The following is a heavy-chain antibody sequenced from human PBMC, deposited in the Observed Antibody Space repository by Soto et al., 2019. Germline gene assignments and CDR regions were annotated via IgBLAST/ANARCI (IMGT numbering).Heavy chain of an antibody. CDR1: GFTFSSYA. V-gene: IGHV3-23*01. CDR3: TRLAQISDY. D-gene: IGHD6-19*01. CDR2: ISGTGDNT. J-gene: IGHJ4*02. Sequence: PGGSLRLSCAASGFTFSSYAMGWVRQAPGKGLEWVSSISGTGDNTYYAESVKGRFTISRENSKNTVYVQMNSLRAEDTAVYYCTRLAQISDYWGQGTLVTVSS.